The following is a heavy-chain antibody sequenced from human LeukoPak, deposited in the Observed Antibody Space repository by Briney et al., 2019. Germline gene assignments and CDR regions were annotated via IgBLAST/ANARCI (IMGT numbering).Heavy chain of an antibody. D-gene: IGHD4-17*01. CDR3: ARGGNHGDYVFDY. CDR2: IYHSGST. Sequence: SQTLSLTCAVSGGSISSGGYSWSWLRQPPGTGLEWIGYIYHSGSTYYNPSLKSRVTISVDRSKNQFSLKLSSVTAADTAVYYCARGGNHGDYVFDYWGQGTLVTVSS. J-gene: IGHJ4*02. CDR1: GGSISSGGYS. V-gene: IGHV4-30-2*01.